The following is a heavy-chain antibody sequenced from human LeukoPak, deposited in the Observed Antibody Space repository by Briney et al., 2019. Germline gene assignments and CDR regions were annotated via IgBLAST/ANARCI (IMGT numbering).Heavy chain of an antibody. J-gene: IGHJ4*02. CDR1: GYTFTGYY. D-gene: IGHD6-19*01. CDR2: INPNSGGT. Sequence: ASVKVSFKASGYTFTGYYMHWVRQAPGQGLEWMGWINPNSGGTNYAQKFQGRVTMTRDTSISTAYMELSRLRSDDTAVYYCAREQHIGGSGCPGYWGQGTLVTVSS. CDR3: AREQHIGGSGCPGY. V-gene: IGHV1-2*02.